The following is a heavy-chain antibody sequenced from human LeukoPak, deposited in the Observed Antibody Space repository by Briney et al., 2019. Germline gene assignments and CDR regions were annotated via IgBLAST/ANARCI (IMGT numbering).Heavy chain of an antibody. CDR3: ARVYSGYDLPGSLANYYFDY. Sequence: SVTLSLTCTVSGGSISSYYWSWIRQPAGKGLEWIGRFYSGGSADYNPSLKSRVTMSVDTSKNQFSLKLSSVTAADTAVYYCARVYSGYDLPGSLANYYFDYWGQGTLVTVSS. CDR1: GGSISSYY. CDR2: FYSGGSA. J-gene: IGHJ4*02. V-gene: IGHV4-4*07. D-gene: IGHD5-12*01.